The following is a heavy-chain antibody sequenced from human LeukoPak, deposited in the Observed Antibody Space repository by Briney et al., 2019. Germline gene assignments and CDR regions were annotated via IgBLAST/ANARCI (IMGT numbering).Heavy chain of an antibody. D-gene: IGHD2-8*01. Sequence: GGSLRLSCAASGFSFRTYSFSWVRQAPGKGLEWVSGISASGGDTYYADSVKGRFIISRDNSKNTLSLQMNSLRVEDTAIYYCAKDVRRCNGGCTWGQGTLVTVSS. CDR1: GFSFRTYS. CDR3: AKDVRRCNGGCT. J-gene: IGHJ5*02. CDR2: ISASGGDT. V-gene: IGHV3-23*01.